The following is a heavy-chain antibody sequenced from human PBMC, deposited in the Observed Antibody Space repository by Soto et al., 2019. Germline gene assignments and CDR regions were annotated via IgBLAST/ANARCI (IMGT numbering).Heavy chain of an antibody. J-gene: IGHJ4*02. D-gene: IGHD3-16*01. V-gene: IGHV1-3*01. CDR3: AGGKNSRAYLIDY. CDR2: INGDSGDT. Sequence: QVQLVQSGAEVKKPGASVKVSCKVSGYTFTSHSMHWVRQAPGQRLEWMGLINGDSGDTKNSQEFQGRITINRDTSANTAYVELSNLRSEDTAVYFCAGGKNSRAYLIDYWGQGTLVTVSS. CDR1: GYTFTSHS.